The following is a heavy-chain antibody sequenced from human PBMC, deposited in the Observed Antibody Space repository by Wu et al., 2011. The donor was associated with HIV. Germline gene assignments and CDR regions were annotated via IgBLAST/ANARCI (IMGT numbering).Heavy chain of an antibody. CDR2: INPSGGST. Sequence: QVQLVQSGAEVKKPGASVKVSCKASGYTFTSYYMHWVRQAPGQGLEWMGIINPSGGSTSYAQKFQGRVTMTRDTSTSTVYMELSSLRSEDTAVYYCARGWVGDSSGSIEYFDYWGQGTLVTVSS. CDR1: GYTFTSYY. V-gene: IGHV1-46*01. CDR3: ARGWVGDSSGSIEYFDY. J-gene: IGHJ4*02. D-gene: IGHD3-22*01.